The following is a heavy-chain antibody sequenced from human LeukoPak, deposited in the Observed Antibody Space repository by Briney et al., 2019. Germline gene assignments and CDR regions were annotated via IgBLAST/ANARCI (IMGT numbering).Heavy chain of an antibody. CDR1: GFTFSSYS. Sequence: GGSLRLSCAASGFTFSSYSVNWVRQAPGKGLEWVSSISTGSSYIYYADSVKGRFTISRDNAKNSLYLQMNSLRAEDTALYYCAKDIEQQLVPYNWFDPWGQGTLVTVSS. CDR2: ISTGSSYI. D-gene: IGHD6-13*01. CDR3: AKDIEQQLVPYNWFDP. J-gene: IGHJ5*02. V-gene: IGHV3-21*04.